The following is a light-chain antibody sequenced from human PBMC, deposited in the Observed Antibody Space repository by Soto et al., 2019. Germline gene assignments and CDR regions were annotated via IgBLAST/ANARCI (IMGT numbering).Light chain of an antibody. V-gene: IGKV3-11*01. J-gene: IGKJ1*01. CDR3: QQYNGYSRT. Sequence: SRSKLSISPWRRATLSCRASQSVSSYLAWYQQKPGQAPRLLIYDASNRATGIPARFSGSGSGTDFTLTISSLQPDDFATYYCQQYNGYSRTFGQGTKVDIK. CDR2: DAS. CDR1: QSVSSY.